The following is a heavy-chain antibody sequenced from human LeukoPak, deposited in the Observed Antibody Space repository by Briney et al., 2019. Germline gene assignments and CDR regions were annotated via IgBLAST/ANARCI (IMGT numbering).Heavy chain of an antibody. CDR3: AKEDVTRKGYMDV. D-gene: IGHD1-14*01. Sequence: HPGGSLRLSCEAPGFIFDDYGMHWVRQAPGKGLEWVSGISRNNARGYAGSVRGRVTISRDNARNSLYLQINSFREEDTALYYCAKEDVTRKGYMDVWGKGTTVTVSS. CDR2: ISRNNAR. J-gene: IGHJ6*04. V-gene: IGHV3-9*01. CDR1: GFIFDDYG.